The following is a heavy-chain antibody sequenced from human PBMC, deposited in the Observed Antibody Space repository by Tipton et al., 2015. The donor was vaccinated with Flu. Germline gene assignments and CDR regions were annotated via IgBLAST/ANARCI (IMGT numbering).Heavy chain of an antibody. Sequence: TLSLTCSVSGYSIRSGYYWGWIRQPPGKGLEWIGYIYNSEYTKYNPSLKSRVTISVDTSKKQFSLQLRSVTAADTAVYYCARDPSLGMPDYFDYWGQGTLVTASS. CDR3: ARDPSLGMPDYFDY. J-gene: IGHJ4*02. CDR2: IYNSEYT. D-gene: IGHD2-2*01. CDR1: GYSIRSGYY. V-gene: IGHV4-38-2*02.